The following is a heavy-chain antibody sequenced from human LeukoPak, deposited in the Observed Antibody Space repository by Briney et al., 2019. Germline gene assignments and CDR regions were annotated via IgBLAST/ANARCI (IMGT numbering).Heavy chain of an antibody. D-gene: IGHD3-10*01. CDR3: ARDFYVGSNSYYIGY. V-gene: IGHV3-33*01. CDR2: IWYDGSNK. J-gene: IGHJ4*01. Sequence: PGRSLGLSCAASGFSFSSYGMHWVRQAPGKGLEWVAVIWYDGSNKYYADSVKGRFTISRDNSKNTLYLQMNSLRAEDTAMYYCARDFYVGSNSYYIGYWGHGTLVTVSS. CDR1: GFSFSSYG.